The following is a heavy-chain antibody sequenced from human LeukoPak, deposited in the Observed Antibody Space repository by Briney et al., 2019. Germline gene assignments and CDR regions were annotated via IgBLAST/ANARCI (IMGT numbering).Heavy chain of an antibody. V-gene: IGHV3-13*04. D-gene: IGHD6-19*01. Sequence: GTSLRLSCAASGFAFSTYDMHWVRQLTGKGLEWVSAIGRAGDTHYAGSVKGRFTISRDNAKNSLYLQMNSLRAGDTAVYYCANIAVADTWGQGTLVTVSS. J-gene: IGHJ4*02. CDR3: ANIAVADT. CDR2: IGRAGDT. CDR1: GFAFSTYD.